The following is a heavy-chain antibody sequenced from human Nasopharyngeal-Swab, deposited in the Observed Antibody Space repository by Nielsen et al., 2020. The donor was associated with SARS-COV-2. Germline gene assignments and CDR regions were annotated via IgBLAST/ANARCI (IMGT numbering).Heavy chain of an antibody. J-gene: IGHJ6*03. CDR1: GGSFSDNY. Sequence: SETLSLTCAVYGGSFSDNYWNWVRQSPGKGLEWIGEISHLGATNYKSSLKSRVVLSVDSSKSQFSLRLTSVTAAGTGVYYCVRGYRTWSFPSSYYYYHMDVWGQGTTVTVSS. V-gene: IGHV4-34*01. CDR2: ISHLGAT. CDR3: VRGYRTWSFPSSYYYYHMDV. D-gene: IGHD3-10*01.